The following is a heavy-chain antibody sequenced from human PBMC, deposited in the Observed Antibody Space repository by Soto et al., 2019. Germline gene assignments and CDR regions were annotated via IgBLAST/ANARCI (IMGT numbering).Heavy chain of an antibody. J-gene: IGHJ6*02. V-gene: IGHV1-69*12. CDR3: ARPQGNYSSSWYEGDYYYGMDV. D-gene: IGHD6-13*01. CDR2: IIPIFGTA. CDR1: GGTFSSYA. Sequence: QVQLVQSGAEVKKPGSSVKVSCKASGGTFSSYAISWVRQAPGQGLEWMGGIIPIFGTANYAQKFQGRVTITADESTSTAYRELSSLRSEDTAVYYCARPQGNYSSSWYEGDYYYGMDVWGQGTTVTVSS.